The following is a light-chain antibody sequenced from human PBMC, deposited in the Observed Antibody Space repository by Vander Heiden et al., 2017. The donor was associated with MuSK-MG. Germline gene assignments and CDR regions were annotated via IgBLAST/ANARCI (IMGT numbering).Light chain of an antibody. CDR3: QQYNNWPTLYT. CDR1: HSVSSN. J-gene: IGKJ2*01. V-gene: IGKV3-15*01. CDR2: GAS. Sequence: EIVMTQPPATLSVSPGERATLSCRASHSVSSNLAWYQQKPGQAPRLLIYGASTRATGIPARFSGSGSGTEFTLTISSLQPEDFAVYYCQQYNNWPTLYTFGQGTKLEIK.